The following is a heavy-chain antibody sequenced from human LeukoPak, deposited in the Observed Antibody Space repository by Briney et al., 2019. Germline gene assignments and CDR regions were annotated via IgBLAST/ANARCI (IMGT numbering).Heavy chain of an antibody. CDR2: INPNSGGT. V-gene: IGHV1-2*02. J-gene: IGHJ4*02. Sequence: ASVKVSCKASGYTFTGYYMHWVRQAPGQGLEWMGWINPNSGGTNYAQKFQGRVTMTRDTSISTAYMELSRLRSDDTAVYYCARARLYGGNSFFDYWGQGTLVTVSS. CDR3: ARARLYGGNSFFDY. CDR1: GYTFTGYY. D-gene: IGHD4-23*01.